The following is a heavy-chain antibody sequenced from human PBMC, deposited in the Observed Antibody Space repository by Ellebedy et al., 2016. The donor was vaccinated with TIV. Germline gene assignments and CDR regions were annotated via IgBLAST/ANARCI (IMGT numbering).Heavy chain of an antibody. Sequence: MPSETLSLTCTVSGGSISSSSYYWGWIRQPPGKGLEWIGSIYYSGSTSYNPSLKSRVTISVDTSKNQFSLKLNSVTAADTAVYYCARLAVAGGRHYYGLDVWGQGTTVTVSS. V-gene: IGHV4-39*01. CDR3: ARLAVAGGRHYYGLDV. CDR1: GGSISSSSYY. J-gene: IGHJ6*02. D-gene: IGHD6-19*01. CDR2: IYYSGST.